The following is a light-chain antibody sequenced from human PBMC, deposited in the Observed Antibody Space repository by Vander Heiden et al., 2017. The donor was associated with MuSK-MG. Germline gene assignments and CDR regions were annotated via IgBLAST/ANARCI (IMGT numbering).Light chain of an antibody. J-gene: IGLJ1*01. V-gene: IGLV1-40*01. CDR3: QSYDSGLTASV. CDR2: ENT. Sequence: QSVLTQPPSVSGSPGQRVTISCTGTSSNIGACFDVHWYQQLPGTPPKLLIFENTNRPSGVPDRFSASTSDTSASLAITGLQAEDEADYYCQSYDSGLTASVFGTGTRVVVL. CDR1: SSNIGACFD.